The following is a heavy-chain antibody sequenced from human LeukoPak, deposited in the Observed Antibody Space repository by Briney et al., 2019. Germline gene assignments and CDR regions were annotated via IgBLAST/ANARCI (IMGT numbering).Heavy chain of an antibody. CDR2: IIPIFCTA. D-gene: IGHD2-15*01. CDR3: ASPWEEGYCSGGSCYSFDY. CDR1: GGTFRSYA. J-gene: IGHJ4*02. V-gene: IGHV1-69*13. Sequence: VKVSCKASGGTFRSYAISWVRQAPGQGLEWMGAIIPIFCTANYAQKFQGRVTITADESTSTAYMELSSLRSEDTAVYYCASPWEEGYCSGGSCYSFDYWGQGTLVTVSS.